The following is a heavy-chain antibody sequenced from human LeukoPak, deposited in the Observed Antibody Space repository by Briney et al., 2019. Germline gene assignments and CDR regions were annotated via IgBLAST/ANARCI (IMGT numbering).Heavy chain of an antibody. Sequence: GGSLRLSCAASGFTFSSYWMNWVRQAPGKGLVWVSRIVSDGSSTTYADSVKGRFSISRDNAKNTLYLQMNSLRVEDTAVYYCARGRPHGNDYWGQGTLVTVSS. CDR1: GFTFSSYW. CDR2: IVSDGSST. V-gene: IGHV3-74*01. D-gene: IGHD4-23*01. CDR3: ARGRPHGNDY. J-gene: IGHJ4*02.